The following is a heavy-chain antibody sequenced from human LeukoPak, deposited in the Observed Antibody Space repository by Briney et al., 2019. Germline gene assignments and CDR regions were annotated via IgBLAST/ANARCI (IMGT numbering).Heavy chain of an antibody. Sequence: GGSLRLSCAASGFTFSSYSMNWVRKAPGKGLEWVSCISGNSRYIYYADSVKGRFTISRDNAKNSLFPQMDSLRADDTAVYFCAKDLHSSGQYTHFFDSWGQGTLVPVSS. J-gene: IGHJ4*02. CDR3: AKDLHSSGQYTHFFDS. D-gene: IGHD6-19*01. V-gene: IGHV3-21*01. CDR2: ISGNSRYI. CDR1: GFTFSSYS.